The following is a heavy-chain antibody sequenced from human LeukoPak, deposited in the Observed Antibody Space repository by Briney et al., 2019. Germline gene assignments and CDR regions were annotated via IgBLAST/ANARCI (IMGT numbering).Heavy chain of an antibody. Sequence: SETLSLTCTVSGGSISSGGYYWRWIRQHPGKGLEWIGYIYYSGSTYYNPSLKSRVTISVDTSKNQFSLKLSSVTAADTAVYYCARMAATVTTKGDYWGQGTLVTVSS. CDR1: GGSISSGGYY. CDR2: IYYSGST. V-gene: IGHV4-31*03. D-gene: IGHD4-17*01. J-gene: IGHJ4*02. CDR3: ARMAATVTTKGDY.